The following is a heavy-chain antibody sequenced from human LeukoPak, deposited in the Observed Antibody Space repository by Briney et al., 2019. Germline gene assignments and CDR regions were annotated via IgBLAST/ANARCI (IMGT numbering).Heavy chain of an antibody. CDR3: ARDSSGWYRGFDP. CDR1: GFTFSSHS. Sequence: GGSLRLSCAASGFTFSSHSMNWVRQAPGKGLEWVSYISSSGSTIYYADSVKGRFTISRDNAKNSLYLQMNSLRAEDTAVYYCARDSSGWYRGFDPWGQGTLVTVSS. D-gene: IGHD6-19*01. V-gene: IGHV3-48*04. CDR2: ISSSGSTI. J-gene: IGHJ5*02.